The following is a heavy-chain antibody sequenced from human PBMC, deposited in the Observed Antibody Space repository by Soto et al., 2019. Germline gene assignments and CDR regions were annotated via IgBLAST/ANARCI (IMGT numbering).Heavy chain of an antibody. D-gene: IGHD5-12*01. CDR1: GGSISSYY. J-gene: IGHJ4*02. CDR2: IYYSGNT. V-gene: IGHV4-59*01. CDR3: ARAEGLVGMATI. Sequence: QVQLQESAPGLVKPSETLSLTCTVSGGSISSYYWNWIRQPPGKGLEWIGYIYYSGNTNYNPSLKSRVTISVDTSKNQLSLKLSSVTAADTAVYYCARAEGLVGMATIWGQGTLVTVSS.